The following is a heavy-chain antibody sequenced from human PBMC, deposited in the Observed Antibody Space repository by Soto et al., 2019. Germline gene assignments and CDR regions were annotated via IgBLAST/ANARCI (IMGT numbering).Heavy chain of an antibody. D-gene: IGHD6-6*01. V-gene: IGHV4-31*03. CDR1: GGSISSGGYY. CDR3: ASTASDSSSSYYYGMDV. Sequence: SETLSLTCTVSGGSISSGGYYWSWIRQHPGKGLEWIGYIYYSGSTYYNPSLKSRVTISVDTSKNQFSLRLSSVTAADTAVYYCASTASDSSSSYYYGMDVWGQGTTVTVSS. J-gene: IGHJ6*02. CDR2: IYYSGST.